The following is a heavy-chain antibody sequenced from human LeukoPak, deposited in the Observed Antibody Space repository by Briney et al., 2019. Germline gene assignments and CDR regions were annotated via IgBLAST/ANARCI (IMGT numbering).Heavy chain of an antibody. CDR1: GGSISSSSYY. Sequence: PSKTLSLTCTVSGGSISSSSYYWGWIRQPPGKGLEWIGSIYYSGSTYYNPSLKSRVTISVDTSKNQFSLKLSSVTAADTAVYYCARHCSGGSCYRDPDYWGQGTLVTVSS. CDR3: ARHCSGGSCYRDPDY. D-gene: IGHD2-15*01. J-gene: IGHJ4*02. CDR2: IYYSGST. V-gene: IGHV4-39*01.